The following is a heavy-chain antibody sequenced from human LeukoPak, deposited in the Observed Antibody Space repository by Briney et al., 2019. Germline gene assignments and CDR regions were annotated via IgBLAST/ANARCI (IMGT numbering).Heavy chain of an antibody. Sequence: ASVKVSCKASGYTFTGYYMHWVRQAPGQGLEWMGWINTNSGGTNYAQKFQGRVTMTRDTSISTAYMELSRLRSDDTAVYYCARRHWNYDSSGYTDAFDIWGQGTMVTVSS. CDR3: ARRHWNYDSSGYTDAFDI. V-gene: IGHV1-2*02. D-gene: IGHD3-22*01. CDR1: GYTFTGYY. J-gene: IGHJ3*02. CDR2: INTNSGGT.